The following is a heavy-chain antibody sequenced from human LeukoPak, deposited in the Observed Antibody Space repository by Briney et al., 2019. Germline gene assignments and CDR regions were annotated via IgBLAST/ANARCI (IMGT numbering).Heavy chain of an antibody. D-gene: IGHD1-1*01. CDR1: GFTFDDYA. J-gene: IGHJ4*02. CDR3: VRDWNVLHGGDY. V-gene: IGHV3-9*01. CDR2: ISWNSGSI. Sequence: PGGSLRLSCAASGFTFDDYAMHWVRQAPGKGLEWVSGISWNSGSIGYADSVKGRFTISRDNTKNSLYLQMNSLRVEDTARYYCVRDWNVLHGGDYWGQGTLVTVSS.